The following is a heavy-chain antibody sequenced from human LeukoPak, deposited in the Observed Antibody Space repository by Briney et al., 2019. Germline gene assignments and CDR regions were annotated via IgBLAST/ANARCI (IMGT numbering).Heavy chain of an antibody. CDR3: ARDQEGFDY. J-gene: IGHJ4*02. CDR1: GYTVTSNY. V-gene: IGHV1-46*01. CDR2: IYPRDGST. Sequence: ASVKVSCRASGYTVTSNYIYWVRQAPGQGLEWMGMIYPRDGSTSYAQKFQGRVTVTRDTSTSTVHMELSGLRSEDTAVYYCARDQEGFDYWGQGTLVTVSS.